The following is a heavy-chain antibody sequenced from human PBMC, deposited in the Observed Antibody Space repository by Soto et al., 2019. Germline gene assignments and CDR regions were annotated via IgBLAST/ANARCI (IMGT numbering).Heavy chain of an antibody. D-gene: IGHD2-21*02. J-gene: IGHJ4*02. Sequence: SETLPPTALVLVGPSVGNYWTWSGHPPGKGLEWIGEINHSGSTNYNPSLKSRVTISVDTSKNQFSLKLSSVTAADTAVYYCARATNCGGDCYSLYYFDYWGQGTQVTVSS. CDR1: VGPSVGNY. CDR3: ARATNCGGDCYSLYYFDY. V-gene: IGHV4-34*01. CDR2: INHSGST.